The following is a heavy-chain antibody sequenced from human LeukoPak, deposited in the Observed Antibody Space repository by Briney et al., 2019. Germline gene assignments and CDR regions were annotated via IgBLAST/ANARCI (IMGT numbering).Heavy chain of an antibody. CDR3: ARGLYWGTDY. J-gene: IGHJ4*02. CDR1: GRSFSGYY. CDR2: INHSGST. Sequence: SETLSLTCAVYGRSFSGYYWSWIRQPPGKGLEWIGEINHSGSTNYNLSLKSRVTISVDTSKNQFSLKLSSVTAADTAVYYCARGLYWGTDYWGQGTLVTVSS. D-gene: IGHD2-8*02. V-gene: IGHV4-34*01.